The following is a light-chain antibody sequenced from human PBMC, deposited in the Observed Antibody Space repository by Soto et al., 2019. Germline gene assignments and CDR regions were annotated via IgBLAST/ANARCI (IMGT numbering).Light chain of an antibody. J-gene: IGKJ5*01. V-gene: IGKV3-11*01. CDR1: QSVSSY. CDR3: HQRGNWPIT. CDR2: DAS. Sequence: EIVLTQSPGTLSLSPGERATLSCRASQSVSSYLAWYQQKPGQAPRLLIYDASNRATGIPARFSGSGSGTDFTLTISILEPEDFAVYYCHQRGNWPITFGQGTRLEIK.